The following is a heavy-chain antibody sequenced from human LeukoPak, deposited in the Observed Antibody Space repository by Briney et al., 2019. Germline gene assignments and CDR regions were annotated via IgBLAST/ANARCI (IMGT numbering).Heavy chain of an antibody. CDR1: GITFSRSW. V-gene: IGHV3-7*04. CDR3: ARDRGGRSGLDD. Sequence: GGSLRLSCAASGITFSRSWMSWVRQAPGKGLEWVAFVKEDGGEIFYVDSVKGRFTISRDNAENFLYLQMNSLRAEDTAVYYCARDRGGRSGLDDWGQGTLVIVSS. J-gene: IGHJ4*02. CDR2: VKEDGGEI. D-gene: IGHD2-15*01.